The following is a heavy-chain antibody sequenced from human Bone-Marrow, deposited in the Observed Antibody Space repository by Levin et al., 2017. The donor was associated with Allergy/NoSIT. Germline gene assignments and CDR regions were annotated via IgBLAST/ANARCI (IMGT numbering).Heavy chain of an antibody. J-gene: IGHJ4*02. CDR3: ARDAFDTAKPRDGDH. V-gene: IGHV1-2*07. Sequence: ASVKVSCKASGYTFTDYYLHWVRQAPGQGLEWMGWINPESGATNYAHKFQASVTMTRDTSLNTAYMDLNSLKADDTAVYYCARDAFDTAKPRDGDHWGQGTLVSVSS. CDR1: GYTFTDYY. D-gene: IGHD2-21*02. CDR2: INPESGAT.